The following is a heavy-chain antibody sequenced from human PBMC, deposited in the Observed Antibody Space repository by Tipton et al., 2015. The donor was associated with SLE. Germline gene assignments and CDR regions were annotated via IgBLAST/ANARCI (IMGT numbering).Heavy chain of an antibody. CDR3: ARMSSGWSVGAFDI. CDR1: GGFISGSGYY. V-gene: IGHV4-39*07. CDR2: IYYSGST. Sequence: TLSLTCPLSGGFISGSGYYWGWIRQPPGKGLEWIGNIYYSGSTYYNPSLNTRLTLSTDTSRNQFSLKLSSVTAADTAVYYCARMSSGWSVGAFDIWGQGRMVTVSS. J-gene: IGHJ3*02. D-gene: IGHD6-13*01.